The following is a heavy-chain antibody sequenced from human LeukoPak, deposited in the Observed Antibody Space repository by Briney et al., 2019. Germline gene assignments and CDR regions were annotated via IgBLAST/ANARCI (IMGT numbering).Heavy chain of an antibody. CDR2: IWYDGGIQ. CDR1: GFTFSSYG. V-gene: IGHV3-33*01. Sequence: GGSLRLSCAASGFTFSSYGMHWVRQAPGKGLEWVAAIWYDGGIQYYADSVKGRFTISRDNSKNTLYLQMDSLRAEDTAVYYCARAGYCSGGSCYGSDYWGQGTLVSVSS. J-gene: IGHJ4*02. CDR3: ARAGYCSGGSCYGSDY. D-gene: IGHD2-15*01.